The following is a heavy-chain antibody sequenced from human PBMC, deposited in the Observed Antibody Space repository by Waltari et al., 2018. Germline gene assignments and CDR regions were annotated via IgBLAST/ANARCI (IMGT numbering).Heavy chain of an antibody. CDR2: ITVGDDT. CDR3: ATPFYNWDDPLHS. Sequence: EVQLLESGGDWVQPGGSLRLSCSASRVTFGNSAINWVRLAPRRGLEWVSAITVGDDTDYADSVRGRFTISRDTSKDTVYLQMDGLRAEDTAVYYCATPFYNWDDPLHSWGQGTLVTVSS. CDR1: RVTFGNSA. D-gene: IGHD1-20*01. V-gene: IGHV3-23*01. J-gene: IGHJ4*02.